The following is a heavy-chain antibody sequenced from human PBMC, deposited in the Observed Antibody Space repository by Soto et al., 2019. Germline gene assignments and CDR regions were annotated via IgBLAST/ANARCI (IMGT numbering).Heavy chain of an antibody. V-gene: IGHV4-31*11. J-gene: IGHJ5*02. CDR2: IYYTGST. Sequence: QVQLQESGPGLVKPSQTLSLTCVVSGGSISSGGYYWTWIRQHPGKGLEWIGYIYYTGSTYYTPSLPSRVTISVDTSKNLFSLKLSSVTAADTAVYYCARRAGNWFDPWGQGTLVTVSS. CDR3: ARRAGNWFDP. CDR1: GGSISSGGYY.